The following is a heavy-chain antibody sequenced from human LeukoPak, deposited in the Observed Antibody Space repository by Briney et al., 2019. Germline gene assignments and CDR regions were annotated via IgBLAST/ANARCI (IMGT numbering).Heavy chain of an antibody. CDR1: GYTFTSYD. CDR3: ARSPYYDFWSGPDPFDYYGMDV. Sequence: ASVKVSCKASGYTFTSYDINWVRQATGQGLEWMGWMNPNSGNTGYAQKFQGRVTMTRNTSISTAYMELSSLRSEDTAVYYCARSPYYDFWSGPDPFDYYGMDVWGQGTTVTVSS. V-gene: IGHV1-8*01. D-gene: IGHD3-3*01. J-gene: IGHJ6*02. CDR2: MNPNSGNT.